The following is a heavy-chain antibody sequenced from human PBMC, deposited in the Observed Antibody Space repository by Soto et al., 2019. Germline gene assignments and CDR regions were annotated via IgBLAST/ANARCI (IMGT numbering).Heavy chain of an antibody. Sequence: EVQLVESGGGLVKPGGSLRLSCAASGFTFSSYSMNWVRQAPGKVLEWVSSISSSSSYIYYADSVKGRFTISRDNAKNSLYLQMNRLRAEDTAVYYCARDSRYCSSTSCSPEYYFDYWGQGTLVTVSS. CDR2: ISSSSSYI. J-gene: IGHJ4*02. V-gene: IGHV3-21*01. D-gene: IGHD2-2*01. CDR1: GFTFSSYS. CDR3: ARDSRYCSSTSCSPEYYFDY.